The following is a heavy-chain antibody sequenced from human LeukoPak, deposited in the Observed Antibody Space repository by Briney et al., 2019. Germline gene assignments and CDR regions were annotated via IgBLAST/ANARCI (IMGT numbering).Heavy chain of an antibody. D-gene: IGHD6-19*01. CDR1: GYTFTSYD. CDR2: ISAYNGNK. J-gene: IGHJ5*02. CDR3: AREAVAGTYKWFDP. V-gene: IGHV1-18*01. Sequence: GASVKVSCKASGYTFTSYDISWVRQAPGQGLEWMGWISAYNGNKNYAQKLQGRVTMTTDTSTSTAYMELRSLSSDDTAVYSCAREAVAGTYKWFDPWGQGTLVTVSS.